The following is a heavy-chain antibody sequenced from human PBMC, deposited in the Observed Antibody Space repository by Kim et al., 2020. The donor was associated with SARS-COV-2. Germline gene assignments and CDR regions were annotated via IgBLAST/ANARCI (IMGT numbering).Heavy chain of an antibody. Sequence: GGSLRLSCTTSGLNFGDYAMSWFRQAPGKGLEWVAFIRSKRYGETTEYAASVKGRCTISRDDSKRIAYLQMNGLKTEDTAVYYCTSGPYYYDSAAYYHDYWGQGTLVTVSS. CDR3: TSGPYYYDSAAYYHDY. D-gene: IGHD3-22*01. CDR2: IRSKRYGETT. J-gene: IGHJ4*02. V-gene: IGHV3-49*03. CDR1: GLNFGDYA.